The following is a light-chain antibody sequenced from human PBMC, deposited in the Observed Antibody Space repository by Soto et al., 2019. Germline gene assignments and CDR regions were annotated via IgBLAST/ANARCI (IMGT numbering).Light chain of an antibody. J-gene: IGLJ3*02. CDR2: DVG. Sequence: QSALTQPASVSGSPGQSITISCTGSSSDVGDYNYVSWYQQHPGEAPKLMLFDVGNRPSGVSNRFSGSKSGNTASLTISGLQAEDEADYYCSSYTTSSPWVFGGGTNLTVL. V-gene: IGLV2-14*03. CDR3: SSYTTSSPWV. CDR1: SSDVGDYNY.